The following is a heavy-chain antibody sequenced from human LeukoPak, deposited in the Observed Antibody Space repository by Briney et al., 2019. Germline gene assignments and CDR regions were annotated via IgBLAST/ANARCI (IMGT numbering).Heavy chain of an antibody. CDR2: ISGSGGSK. Sequence: GGSLRLSCAASGFTFSSYGMSWVRQAPGKGLEWVSAISGSGGSKYYADSVKGRFTISRDNSKNKLYLQMNSLRAEDTAVYYCAKETSSWYDRSGWFDPWGQGTLVTVSS. CDR1: GFTFSSYG. D-gene: IGHD6-13*01. J-gene: IGHJ5*02. CDR3: AKETSSWYDRSGWFDP. V-gene: IGHV3-23*01.